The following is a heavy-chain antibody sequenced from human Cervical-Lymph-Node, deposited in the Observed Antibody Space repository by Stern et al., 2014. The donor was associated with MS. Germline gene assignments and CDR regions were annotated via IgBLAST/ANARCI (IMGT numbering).Heavy chain of an antibody. D-gene: IGHD3-16*01. CDR2: ISSYNGGT. J-gene: IGHJ4*02. Sequence: QVQLVQSGAEVKKPGASVKVSCKASGYTISIYGISWVRQAPGQGLEWVGWISSYNGGTNYAQRVQDRVTMTTDTSTNTAYMELRSLTSDDTAVYYCATEGGNDFDYWGQGTLVTVSS. CDR1: GYTISIYG. CDR3: ATEGGNDFDY. V-gene: IGHV1-18*01.